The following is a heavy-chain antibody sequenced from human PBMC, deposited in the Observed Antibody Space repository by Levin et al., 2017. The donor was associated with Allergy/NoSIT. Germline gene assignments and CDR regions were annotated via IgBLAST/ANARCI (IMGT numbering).Heavy chain of an antibody. J-gene: IGHJ4*02. CDR1: GFTVSSNY. CDR3: ASEIPRGAPGNYVPL. V-gene: IGHV3-53*01. CDR2: IYGGGST. Sequence: GGSLRLSCAVSGFTVSSNYMSWVRQAPGKGPEWVSVIYGGGSTYYSDSVRGRFTTSRDNSKNTLSLQMNSLRLEDTAVYYCASEIPRGAPGNYVPLWGRGTLVTVSS. D-gene: IGHD3-10*02.